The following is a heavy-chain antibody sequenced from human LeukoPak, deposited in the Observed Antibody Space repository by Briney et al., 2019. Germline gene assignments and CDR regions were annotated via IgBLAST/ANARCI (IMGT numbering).Heavy chain of an antibody. D-gene: IGHD5-24*01. V-gene: IGHV4-39*07. CDR3: ARGHRPRDAPIDY. Sequence: PSETLSLTCTVSGGSISSSSYYWGWIRQPPGKGLEWIGSIYYSGSTYYNPSLKSRVTISVDTSKNQFSLKLSSVTAADTAVYYCARGHRPRDAPIDYWGQGTLVTVSS. J-gene: IGHJ4*02. CDR1: GGSISSSSYY. CDR2: IYYSGST.